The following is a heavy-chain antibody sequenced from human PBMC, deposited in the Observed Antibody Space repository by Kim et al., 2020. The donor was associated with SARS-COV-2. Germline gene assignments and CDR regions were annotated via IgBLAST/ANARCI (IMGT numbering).Heavy chain of an antibody. CDR2: ISYDGSNK. CDR1: GFTFSSYA. D-gene: IGHD6-13*01. CDR3: ARGARGSSSWNGFDP. Sequence: GGSLRLSCAASGFTFSSYAMHWVRQAPGKGLEWVAVISYDGSNKYYADSVKGRFTISRDNSKNTLYLQMNSLRAEDTAVYYCARGARGSSSWNGFDPWGQGTLVTVSS. J-gene: IGHJ5*02. V-gene: IGHV3-30*04.